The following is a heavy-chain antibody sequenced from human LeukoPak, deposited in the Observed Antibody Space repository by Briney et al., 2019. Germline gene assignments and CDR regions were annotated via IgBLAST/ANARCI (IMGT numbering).Heavy chain of an antibody. CDR2: IRYDGRNK. Sequence: GGSLRLSCAASGFTFSSYGMHWVRQAPGKGLEWVAFIRYDGRNKYYADSVKGRFTISRDNSKNTLYLQMNSLRAEDTAVYYCAKSKTAHKGSGWYNDYWGQGTLVTVSS. CDR1: GFTFSSYG. CDR3: AKSKTAHKGSGWYNDY. D-gene: IGHD6-19*01. J-gene: IGHJ4*02. V-gene: IGHV3-30*02.